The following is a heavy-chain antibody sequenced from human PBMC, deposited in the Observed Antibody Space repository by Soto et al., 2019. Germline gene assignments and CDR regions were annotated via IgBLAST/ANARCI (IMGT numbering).Heavy chain of an antibody. CDR2: ISYDGSHQ. V-gene: IGHV3-30*18. D-gene: IGHD2-8*01. CDR3: AKDPKCCTIGSHFLDNWFDP. Sequence: GGSLRLSCAASGFTFSNYGMHWVRQTPGKGLKWVAVISYDGSHQFYTDSVKGRFTISRDNSKNTLYLQMNSLKTEDTAMYYCAKDPKCCTIGSHFLDNWFDPWGQGTLVTSPQ. CDR1: GFTFSNYG. J-gene: IGHJ5*02.